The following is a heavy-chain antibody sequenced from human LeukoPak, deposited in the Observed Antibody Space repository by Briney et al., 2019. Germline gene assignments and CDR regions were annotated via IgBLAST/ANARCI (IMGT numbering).Heavy chain of an antibody. V-gene: IGHV3-7*01. CDR1: GFTFSSNW. CDR2: IKQDGSEK. CDR3: AREAGYCSAGSCRRSD. D-gene: IGHD2-15*01. J-gene: IGHJ4*02. Sequence: GGSLRLSCAASGFTFSSNWMSWVRQAPGKGLEWVANIKQDGSEKYYVDSVKGRFTVSRDNAKNSLYLQMDSLRAEDTAVYYCAREAGYCSAGSCRRSDWGQGTLVTVSS.